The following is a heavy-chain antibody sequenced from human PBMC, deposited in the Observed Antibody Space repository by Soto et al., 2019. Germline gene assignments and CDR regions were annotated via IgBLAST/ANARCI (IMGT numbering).Heavy chain of an antibody. CDR3: ARGSGYSGYDNFDY. J-gene: IGHJ4*02. V-gene: IGHV3-33*01. CDR2: IWYDGSNK. D-gene: IGHD5-12*01. Sequence: PGGSLRLSCAASGFTFSSYGMHWVRQAPGKGLEWVAVIWYDGSNKYYADSVKGRFTISRDNSKNTLYLQMNSLRAEDTAVYYCARGSGYSGYDNFDYRGQGTLVTVSS. CDR1: GFTFSSYG.